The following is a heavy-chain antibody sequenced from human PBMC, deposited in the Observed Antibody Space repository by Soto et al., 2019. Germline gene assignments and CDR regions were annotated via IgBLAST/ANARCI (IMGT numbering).Heavy chain of an antibody. CDR3: ARRVITGTTRGDWFDP. J-gene: IGHJ5*02. V-gene: IGHV4-39*01. Sequence: QLQLQESGPGLVKPSETLSLTCTVSGGSISSSSYYWGWIRQPPGKGLEWIGSIYYSGSTYYNPSLKSRVTISVDTSKNQFSLKLSSVTAADTAVYYCARRVITGTTRGDWFDPWGQGTLVTVSS. CDR1: GGSISSSSYY. CDR2: IYYSGST. D-gene: IGHD1-7*01.